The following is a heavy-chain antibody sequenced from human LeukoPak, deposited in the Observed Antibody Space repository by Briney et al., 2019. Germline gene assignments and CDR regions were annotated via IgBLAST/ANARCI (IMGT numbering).Heavy chain of an antibody. CDR3: ARDKAHSYGYYFDP. CDR2: IANGRT. CDR1: GDAISTYY. V-gene: IGHV4-4*08. Sequence: PSETLSLTCTVSGDAISTYYWNWIRQPPGKGLEWVGHIANGRTDYNPSLKSRAIISVDTSKNQISLRLTSVTATDTAVYYCARDKAHSYGYYFDPWGPGTQVVVSS. J-gene: IGHJ4*02. D-gene: IGHD3-10*01.